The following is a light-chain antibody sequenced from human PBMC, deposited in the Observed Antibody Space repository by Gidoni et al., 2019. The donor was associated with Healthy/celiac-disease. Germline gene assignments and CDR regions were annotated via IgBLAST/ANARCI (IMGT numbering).Light chain of an antibody. CDR1: ALPKKY. CDR3: YSTDSSGNHRV. J-gene: IGLJ2*01. V-gene: IGLV3-10*01. CDR2: EDS. Sequence: SYDLTHPPSLSVSPGQTARIPCSGDALPKKYAYWYQQKSGQAPVLVIYEDSKRPSGIPERFSGSSSGTMATLTISGAQVEDEADYYCYSTDSSGNHRVFGGGTKLTVL.